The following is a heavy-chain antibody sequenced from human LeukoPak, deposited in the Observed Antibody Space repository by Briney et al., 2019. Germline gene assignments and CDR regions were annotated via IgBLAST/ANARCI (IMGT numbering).Heavy chain of an antibody. CDR3: AQVAPTGRR. D-gene: IGHD2-2*01. Sequence: SQTLSLTCAISGDSVSSNSVVWNWIRQSPSRGLEWLGRTKYRSKWYNDYAVSVKSRITTNPDTSKNQFSLQLNSVTPEDTAVYYCAQVAPTGRRWGQGTLVTVSS. CDR2: TKYRSKWYN. J-gene: IGHJ4*02. CDR1: GDSVSSNSVV. V-gene: IGHV6-1*01.